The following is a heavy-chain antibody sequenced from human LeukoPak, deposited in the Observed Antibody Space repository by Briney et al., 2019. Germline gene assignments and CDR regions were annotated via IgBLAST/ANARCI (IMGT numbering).Heavy chain of an antibody. V-gene: IGHV4-59*01. D-gene: IGHD4-11*01. CDR3: ARGRVSSSTWYSTYYYYFYMDV. CDR2: IYYSGST. CDR1: DVSINISY. J-gene: IGHJ6*03. Sequence: SETLSLTCSVSDVSINISYWSWIRQPPGKGLEWIGYIYYSGSTHYNPSLKSRLTISVDKAKNQFSLKVSSVTAADTAVYFCARGRVSSSTWYSTYYYYFYMDVWGKGTTVTVSS.